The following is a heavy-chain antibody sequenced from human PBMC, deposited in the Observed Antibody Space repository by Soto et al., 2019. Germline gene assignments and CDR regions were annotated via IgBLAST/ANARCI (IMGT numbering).Heavy chain of an antibody. J-gene: IGHJ6*02. Sequence: GGSLRLSCAASGFTFSSYWMSWVRQAPGKGLEWVANIKQDGSEKYYVDSVKGRFTISRDNAKNSLYLQMNSLRAEDTAVYYCARDEVVATSYYYYYGMDVWGQGTTVTVSS. CDR2: IKQDGSEK. CDR3: ARDEVVATSYYYYYGMDV. V-gene: IGHV3-7*05. CDR1: GFTFSSYW. D-gene: IGHD5-12*01.